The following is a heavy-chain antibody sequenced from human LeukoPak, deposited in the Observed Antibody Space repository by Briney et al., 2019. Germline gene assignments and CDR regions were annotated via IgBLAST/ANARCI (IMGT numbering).Heavy chain of an antibody. D-gene: IGHD3-16*01. CDR1: GFTFSSYA. J-gene: IGHJ4*02. CDR3: ASNHYDYVWSSCYY. Sequence: PGGSLRLSCAASGFTFSSYAMSWVRQAPGKGLEWVSAISGSGGSTYYADSVKGRFTISRDNSKNTLYLQMNSLRAEDTAVYYCASNHYDYVWSSCYYWGQGTLVTVSS. V-gene: IGHV3-23*01. CDR2: ISGSGGST.